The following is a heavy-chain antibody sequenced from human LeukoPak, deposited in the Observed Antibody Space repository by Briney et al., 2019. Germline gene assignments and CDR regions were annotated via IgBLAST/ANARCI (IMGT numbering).Heavy chain of an antibody. CDR1: GLSFSSHA. CDR2: ISSNGGST. J-gene: IGHJ4*02. V-gene: IGHV3-23*01. Sequence: PGGSLRLSCGASGLSFSSHAMSWVRQAPRMGLEWVSTISSNGGSTYYADSVKGRFTISRDNSNYTLYLQMNSLTAEDTAVYYCVRDPKFYGDNDYWGQGTLVTVSS. CDR3: VRDPKFYGDNDY. D-gene: IGHD4-17*01.